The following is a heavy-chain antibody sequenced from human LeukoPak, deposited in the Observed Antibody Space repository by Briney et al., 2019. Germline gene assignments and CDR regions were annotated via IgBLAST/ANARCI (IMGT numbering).Heavy chain of an antibody. V-gene: IGHV4-31*03. CDR1: GGSISSGGYY. J-gene: IGHJ4*02. Sequence: SETLSLTCTVSGGSISSGGYYWSWIRQHPGNGLEWIGYIYYSGSTYYNPSLKSRVTISVDTSQNQFSLKLSSVTAAATAVYYCARDQAGLDYWGQGTLVTVSS. CDR2: IYYSGST. D-gene: IGHD3-10*01. CDR3: ARDQAGLDY.